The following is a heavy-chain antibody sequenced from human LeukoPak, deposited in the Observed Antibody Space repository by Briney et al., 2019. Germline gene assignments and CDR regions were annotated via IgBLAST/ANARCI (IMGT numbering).Heavy chain of an antibody. CDR3: TRQRFGELA. Sequence: GGSLRLSCAASGFIFSGSAMHWVRQTSGKGLEWVGRIRSKSNSYATAYAASVKGRFTISRDDSKNTAYLQMSSLKTEDTAVYYCTRQRFGELAWGQGTTVTVSS. D-gene: IGHD3-10*01. V-gene: IGHV3-73*01. CDR1: GFIFSGSA. J-gene: IGHJ6*02. CDR2: IRSKSNSYAT.